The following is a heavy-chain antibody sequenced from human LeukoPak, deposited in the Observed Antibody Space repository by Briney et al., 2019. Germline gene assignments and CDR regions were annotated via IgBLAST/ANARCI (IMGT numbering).Heavy chain of an antibody. CDR1: GYTFTSYA. J-gene: IGHJ3*02. V-gene: IGHV7-4-1*02. CDR2: INTNTGNP. CDR3: ARARRPSGYDTEDAFDI. Sequence: ASVKVSCKASGYTFTSYAMNWVRQAPGQGLEWMGWINTNTGNPTYAQGFTGRFVFSLDTSVSTAYLQISSLKAEDTAVYYCARARRPSGYDTEDAFDIWGQGTMVTVSS. D-gene: IGHD5-12*01.